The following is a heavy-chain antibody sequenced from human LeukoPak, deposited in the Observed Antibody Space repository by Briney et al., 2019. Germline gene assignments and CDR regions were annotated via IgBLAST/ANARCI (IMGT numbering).Heavy chain of an antibody. V-gene: IGHV3-66*01. Sequence: GGSLRLSRAASGFTFSSKYMTWVRQAPGEGLEWVSLIFAAGSTFYADSVKGRFTISRDNSKNMLYLQMDSLRAEDTAVYYCARVANYYDSCGPDYWGQGTLVTVSS. J-gene: IGHJ4*02. CDR1: GFTFSSKY. CDR2: IFAAGST. CDR3: ARVANYYDSCGPDY. D-gene: IGHD3-22*01.